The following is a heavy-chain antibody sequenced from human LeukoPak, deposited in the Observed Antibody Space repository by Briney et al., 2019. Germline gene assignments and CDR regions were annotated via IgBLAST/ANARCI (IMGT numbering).Heavy chain of an antibody. D-gene: IGHD4-17*01. J-gene: IGHJ4*02. CDR1: GFTFSSYA. CDR3: LGVTVTTPFDY. V-gene: IGHV3-23*01. Sequence: GGSLRLSCAASGFTFSSYAMSWVRQAPGKGLEWVSAISGSGGSTSYADSVKGRFTISRDNSKNTLYLQMNSLRAEDTAVYYCLGVTVTTPFDYWGQGTLVTVSS. CDR2: ISGSGGST.